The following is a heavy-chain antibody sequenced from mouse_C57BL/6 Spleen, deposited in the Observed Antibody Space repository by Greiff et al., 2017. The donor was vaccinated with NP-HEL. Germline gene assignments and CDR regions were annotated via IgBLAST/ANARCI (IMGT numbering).Heavy chain of an antibody. J-gene: IGHJ3*01. Sequence: QVQLQQSGPGLVAPSQSLSITCTVSGFSLTSYGVHWVRQPPGKGLEWLVVIWSDGSTTYNSALKSRLSISKDNSKSQVFLKMNSLQTDDTAMYYCARHEPQLGLFAYWGQGTLVTVSA. CDR3: ARHEPQLGLFAY. CDR1: GFSLTSYG. D-gene: IGHD4-1*02. V-gene: IGHV2-6-1*01. CDR2: IWSDGST.